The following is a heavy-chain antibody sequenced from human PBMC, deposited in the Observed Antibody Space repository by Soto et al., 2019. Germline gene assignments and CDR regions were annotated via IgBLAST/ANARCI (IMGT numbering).Heavy chain of an antibody. Sequence: QVQLVQSGAEVKKPGASVTVSCKASGYTFDRYAMSWLRQAPGQGLEWMGWITGDTHEATSAQKFQGRVSLTRDRSTTTAYMELRSLRYDDTAVYYCASDRPTDPWGQGTLVTVSS. J-gene: IGHJ5*02. V-gene: IGHV1-18*01. CDR1: GYTFDRYA. CDR3: ASDRPTDP. CDR2: ITGDTHEA.